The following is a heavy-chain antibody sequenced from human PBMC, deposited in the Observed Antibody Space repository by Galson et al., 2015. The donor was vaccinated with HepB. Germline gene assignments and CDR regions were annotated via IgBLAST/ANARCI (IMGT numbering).Heavy chain of an antibody. CDR1: GFTFSRYW. CDR2: IKSDGSSI. V-gene: IGHV3-74*01. Sequence: SLRLSCAASGFTFSRYWMLWVRQAPGKGLVWVSRIKSDGSSIEYADSVKGRFTISRDNAKNTLYLQMNSLRVEDMAVYYCAGDLYTGGDYWGQGTLVTVSS. J-gene: IGHJ4*02. CDR3: AGDLYTGGDY. D-gene: IGHD3-16*01.